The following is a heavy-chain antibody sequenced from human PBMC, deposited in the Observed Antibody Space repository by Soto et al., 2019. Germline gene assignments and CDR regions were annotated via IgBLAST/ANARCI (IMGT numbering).Heavy chain of an antibody. D-gene: IGHD4-4*01. Sequence: SETLSLTCTVSGGSISSYYWSWIRQPPGKGLEWIGYIYYSGSTNYNPSLKSRVTISVDTSKNQFSLKLSSVTAADTAVYYCARRYYSNYYDYWGQGTLVTVSS. CDR2: IYYSGST. J-gene: IGHJ4*02. CDR3: ARRYYSNYYDY. CDR1: GGSISSYY. V-gene: IGHV4-59*01.